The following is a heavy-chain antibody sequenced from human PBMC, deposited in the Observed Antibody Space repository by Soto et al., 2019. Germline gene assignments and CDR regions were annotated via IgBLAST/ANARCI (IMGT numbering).Heavy chain of an antibody. CDR2: IIPIPGIA. CDR3: ARGPPYCSGGSCYGGGWFDP. Sequence: QVQLVQSGAEVKKPGSSVKVSCKASGGTFSSYTISWVRQAPGQGLEWMGRIIPIPGIANYAQKFQGRVPITADKYTSSAYMEQSSLRPEDTAVYYCARGPPYCSGGSCYGGGWFDPWGQGTLVTVSS. V-gene: IGHV1-69*02. J-gene: IGHJ5*02. D-gene: IGHD2-15*01. CDR1: GGTFSSYT.